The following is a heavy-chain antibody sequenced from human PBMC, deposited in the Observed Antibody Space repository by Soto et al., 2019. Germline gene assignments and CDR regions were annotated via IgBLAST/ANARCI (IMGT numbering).Heavy chain of an antibody. D-gene: IGHD5-12*01. CDR1: GGTFSSYA. CDR3: ARGREIVATTHHYYYGMDV. J-gene: IGHJ6*02. V-gene: IGHV1-69*13. CDR2: IIPIFGTA. Sequence: SVKVSCKASGGTFSSYAISWVRQAPGQGLEWMGGIIPIFGTANYAQKFQGRVTITADESTSTAYMELSSLRSEDTAVYYCARGREIVATTHHYYYGMDVWGQGTTVTVSS.